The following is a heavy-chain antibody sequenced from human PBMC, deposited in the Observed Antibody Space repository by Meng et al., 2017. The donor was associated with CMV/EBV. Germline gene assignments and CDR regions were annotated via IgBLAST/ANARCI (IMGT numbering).Heavy chain of an antibody. J-gene: IGHJ6*02. CDR1: GVSVSSNSAA. V-gene: IGHV6-1*01. CDR2: TYYRSKWYN. Sequence: LRLSCAISGVSVSSNSAAWNWIRQSPSRGLEWLGRTYYRSKWYNDYAVSVKSRITINPDTSKNQFSLQLNSVTPEDTAVYYCARGRDRPYYYYGMDVWGQGTTVTVSS. CDR3: ARGRDRPYYYYGMDV. D-gene: IGHD5-24*01.